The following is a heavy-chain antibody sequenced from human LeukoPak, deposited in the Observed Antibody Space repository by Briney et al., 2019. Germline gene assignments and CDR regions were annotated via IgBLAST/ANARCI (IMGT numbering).Heavy chain of an antibody. CDR1: GYSISSGYY. Sequence: SETLSLTCTVSGYSISSGYYWGWIRQPPGKGLEWIGSIYHSGSTYYNPSLKSRVTISVDTSKNQFSLKLSSVTAADTAVYYCAREGWGAFDIWGQGTMVTVSS. J-gene: IGHJ3*02. CDR2: IYHSGST. D-gene: IGHD1-26*01. V-gene: IGHV4-38-2*02. CDR3: AREGWGAFDI.